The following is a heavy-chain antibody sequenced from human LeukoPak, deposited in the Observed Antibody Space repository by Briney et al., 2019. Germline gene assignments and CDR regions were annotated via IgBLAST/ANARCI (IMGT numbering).Heavy chain of an antibody. V-gene: IGHV3-7*01. CDR1: GFTFSGYW. CDR3: ARDRGFGQADV. CDR2: IKQDGGEK. D-gene: IGHD3-10*01. Sequence: GGSLTLSCAASGFTFSGYWMSWLRQAPGKGLEWVANIKQDGGEKYYVDSVKGRFTISRDNAKNSLYPQMNGLRAEDTAVYYCARDRGFGQADVWGKGTTVTVSS. J-gene: IGHJ6*04.